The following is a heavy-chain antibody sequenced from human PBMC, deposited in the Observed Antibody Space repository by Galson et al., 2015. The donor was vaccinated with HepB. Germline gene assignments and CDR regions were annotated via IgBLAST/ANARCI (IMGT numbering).Heavy chain of an antibody. CDR3: TTDGAYCSSTSCYTG. J-gene: IGHJ4*02. D-gene: IGHD2-2*02. CDR1: GFTFSNAW. Sequence: SLRLSCAASGFTFSNAWMSWVRQAPGKGLEWVGRIKSKTDGGTTDYAAPVKGRFTISRDDSKNTLYLQMNSLKTEDTAVYYCTTDGAYCSSTSCYTGWGQGTLVTVSS. CDR2: IKSKTDGGTT. V-gene: IGHV3-15*01.